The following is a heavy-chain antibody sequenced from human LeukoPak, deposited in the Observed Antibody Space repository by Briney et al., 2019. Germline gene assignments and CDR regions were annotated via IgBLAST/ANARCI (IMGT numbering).Heavy chain of an antibody. CDR3: ATGYGRYYDSSGPY. CDR2: ISGSGGST. J-gene: IGHJ4*02. D-gene: IGHD3-22*01. V-gene: IGHV3-23*01. CDR1: GFTFSSYA. Sequence: RGSLRLSCTASGFTFSSYAMSWVRQAPGKGLEWVSAISGSGGSTYYADSVNGRFTISRDNSKNTLYLQMNSLRAEDTAVYYCATGYGRYYDSSGPYWGQGTLVTVSS.